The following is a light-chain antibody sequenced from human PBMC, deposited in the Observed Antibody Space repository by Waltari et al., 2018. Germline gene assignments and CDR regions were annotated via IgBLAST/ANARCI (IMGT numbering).Light chain of an antibody. J-gene: IGLJ3*02. Sequence: QSALTQPASVSGSPGQSITISCTGTSSDVGSYNLVSWYQQPPGKAPKVMIYEGSKRPSGVSHRFSGSKSGNTASLTISGLQAEDEADYYCCSYTGTWVFGGGTKLTVL. CDR1: SSDVGSYNL. V-gene: IGLV2-23*01. CDR3: CSYTGTWV. CDR2: EGS.